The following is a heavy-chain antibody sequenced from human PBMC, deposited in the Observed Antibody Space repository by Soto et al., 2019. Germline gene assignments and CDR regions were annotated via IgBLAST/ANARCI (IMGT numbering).Heavy chain of an antibody. CDR1: GFTFSSYS. Sequence: QPGGSLRLSCTTSGFTFSSYSMNLLPHVPGKGLEWVSYISSSSVTIYYSDSVKGRFTISRDNAKNSLYLQMNSLRAEDTAVYYCARGYGDFYYDYWGQGTLVTVSS. V-gene: IGHV3-48*01. J-gene: IGHJ4*02. CDR3: ARGYGDFYYDY. D-gene: IGHD4-17*01. CDR2: ISSSSVTI.